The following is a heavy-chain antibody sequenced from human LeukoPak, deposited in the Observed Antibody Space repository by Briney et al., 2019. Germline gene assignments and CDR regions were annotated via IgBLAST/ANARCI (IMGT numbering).Heavy chain of an antibody. CDR1: GVSISSYY. V-gene: IGHV4-59*08. CDR3: ARHGVGRGGDFDY. J-gene: IGHJ4*02. CDR2: IYYSGST. D-gene: IGHD3-10*01. Sequence: SETLSLTCTVSGVSISSYYWSWIRQPPGKGLEWIGYIYYSGSTKYNPPLKSRVTISVDTSKNQFSLKLSSVTAADTAVYYCARHGVGRGGDFDYWGQGTLVTVSS.